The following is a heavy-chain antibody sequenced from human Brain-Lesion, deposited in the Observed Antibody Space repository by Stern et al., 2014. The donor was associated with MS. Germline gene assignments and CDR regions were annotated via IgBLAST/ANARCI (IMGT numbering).Heavy chain of an antibody. D-gene: IGHD2-2*01. J-gene: IGHJ4*02. CDR2: INPNSGGT. CDR3: ARGGRYYADY. Sequence: QVLLVHSGAEVKKPGASVRVSFEASGNSFTHFYIQWVRQAPGQGLEWMGWINPNSGGTKFAQKLQGWVTITRDTSMTTAYMEVTSLTSDDTAVYYCARGGRYYADYWGQGTLVTVSS. V-gene: IGHV1-2*04. CDR1: GNSFTHFY.